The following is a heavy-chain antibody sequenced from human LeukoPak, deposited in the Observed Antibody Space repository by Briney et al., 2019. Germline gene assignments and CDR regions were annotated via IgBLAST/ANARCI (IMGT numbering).Heavy chain of an antibody. CDR1: GFTFSDYY. J-gene: IGHJ4*02. CDR3: ARGGEFSGYEI. D-gene: IGHD5-12*01. Sequence: GGSLRLSCAASGFTFSDYYMSWIRQAPGKGLGWVSSISSRSSYIYYTDSVKGRFTISRNNAKNSLYLQMNSLRTEDTAVYYCARGGEFSGYEIWGQGTLVTVSS. CDR2: ISSRSSYI. V-gene: IGHV3-11*06.